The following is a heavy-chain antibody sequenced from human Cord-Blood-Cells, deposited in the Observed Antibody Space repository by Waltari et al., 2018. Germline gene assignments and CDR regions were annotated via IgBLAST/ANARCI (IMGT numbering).Heavy chain of an antibody. CDR3: ARGSSSWYGY. J-gene: IGHJ4*02. Sequence: QVQLQQWGAGLLKPSEPLSLTCAVYGGSFRGYYWSWIRQPPGKGLEWIGEINHSGSTNYNPSLKSRVTISVDTSKNQFSLKLSSVTAADTAVYYCARGSSSWYGYWGQGTLVTVSS. V-gene: IGHV4-34*01. CDR2: INHSGST. CDR1: GGSFRGYY. D-gene: IGHD6-13*01.